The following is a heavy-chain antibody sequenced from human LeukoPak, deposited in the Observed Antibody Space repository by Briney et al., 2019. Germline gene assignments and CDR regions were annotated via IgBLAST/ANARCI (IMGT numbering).Heavy chain of an antibody. CDR2: VNPNSGNT. CDR3: ARGIIAAAGGIDY. J-gene: IGHJ4*02. D-gene: IGHD6-13*01. CDR1: EYTFTSYD. V-gene: IGHV1-8*01. Sequence: ASVKVSCKASEYTFTSYDINWVRQATGQGLEWMGWVNPNSGNTGYAQKFQGRVTMTRNTSISAAYMELSSLRSEDTAVYYCARGIIAAAGGIDYWGQGTLVTVSS.